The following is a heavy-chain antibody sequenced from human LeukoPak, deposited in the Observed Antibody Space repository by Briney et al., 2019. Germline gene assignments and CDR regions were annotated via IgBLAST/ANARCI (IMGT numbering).Heavy chain of an antibody. V-gene: IGHV1-69*04. CDR1: GGTFSSYT. CDR3: ARDTSDPGIAAAGLFDP. CDR2: IIPILGIA. Sequence: ASVKVSCKASGGTFSSYTISWVRQAPGQGLEWMGRIIPILGIANYAQKFQGRVTITADKSTSTAYMELSSLRSKDTAVYYCARDTSDPGIAAAGLFDPWGQGTLVTVSS. D-gene: IGHD6-13*01. J-gene: IGHJ5*02.